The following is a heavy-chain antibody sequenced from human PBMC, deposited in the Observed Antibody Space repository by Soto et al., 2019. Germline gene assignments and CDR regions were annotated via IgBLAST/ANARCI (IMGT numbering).Heavy chain of an antibody. CDR3: ARVHGP. D-gene: IGHD2-8*01. Sequence: SEKLSLPCAVSGGSLRSGGYSWSWIRQPPGKGLEWIGYIYHSGSTYYNPSLKSRVTISVDRSKNQFSLKLSSVTAADTAVYYCARVHGPWGQGTLVTVSS. CDR2: IYHSGST. CDR1: GGSLRSGGYS. V-gene: IGHV4-30-2*01. J-gene: IGHJ4*02.